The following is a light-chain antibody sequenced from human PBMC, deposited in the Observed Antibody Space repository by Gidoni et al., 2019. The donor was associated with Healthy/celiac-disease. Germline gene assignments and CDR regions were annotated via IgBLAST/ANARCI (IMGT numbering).Light chain of an antibody. Sequence: DIVLTQSPLSLPVPPGEPASISCRSSQSLLHSKGYNYLDWYLQKPGQSPQLLIYLGSNRASGVPDRFSGSGSGTDFTLKISRVEAEDVGVYYCMQALQTPWTFXQXTKVEIK. V-gene: IGKV2-28*01. CDR3: MQALQTPWT. CDR2: LGS. CDR1: QSLLHSKGYNY. J-gene: IGKJ1*01.